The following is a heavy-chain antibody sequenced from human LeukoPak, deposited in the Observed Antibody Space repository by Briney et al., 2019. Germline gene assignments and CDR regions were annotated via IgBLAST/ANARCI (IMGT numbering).Heavy chain of an antibody. J-gene: IGHJ4*02. CDR2: IQYDGSNK. D-gene: IGHD3-10*01. V-gene: IGHV3-30*02. CDR3: AKEGTYGLWYFDY. CDR1: GFTFSSYA. Sequence: GGSLRLSCAASGFTFSSYAMSWVRQAPGKGLEWVAFIQYDGSNKYFADSVKGRFTISRDNSKNTLYLQMNSLRPEDTAVYYCAKEGTYGLWYFDYWGQGTLVTVSS.